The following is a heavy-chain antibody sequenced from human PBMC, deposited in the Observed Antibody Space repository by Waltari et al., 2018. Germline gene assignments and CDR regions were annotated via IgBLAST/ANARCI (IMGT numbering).Heavy chain of an antibody. CDR1: GSTVSYSY. D-gene: IGHD1-26*01. CDR3: ARMGRESYYYFDY. J-gene: IGHJ4*02. V-gene: IGHV3-53*02. Sequence: EVQLVETGGDLIQPGGSLRLSCAVSGSTVSYSYMNWVRQAPGKGLEWVSTIYSNGNTYYADAVKGRFTISTDTAKNTLYLQMNSLRDEDTAIYYCARMGRESYYYFDYWGQGTLVTVST. CDR2: IYSNGNT.